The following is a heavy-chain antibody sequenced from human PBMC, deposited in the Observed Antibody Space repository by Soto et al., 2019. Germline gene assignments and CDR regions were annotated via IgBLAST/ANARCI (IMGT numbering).Heavy chain of an antibody. Sequence: PGGSLRLSCAASGFTFKNYAMSWVRQAPGKGLEWVSTISANGGGTYYADSVKGQFAISRDNSQNTLYLQMNSLRAEDTAVYYCAKDNLLTASLYVFDMWGQGTMVTVSS. D-gene: IGHD3-9*01. V-gene: IGHV3-23*01. CDR3: AKDNLLTASLYVFDM. CDR2: ISANGGGT. CDR1: GFTFKNYA. J-gene: IGHJ3*02.